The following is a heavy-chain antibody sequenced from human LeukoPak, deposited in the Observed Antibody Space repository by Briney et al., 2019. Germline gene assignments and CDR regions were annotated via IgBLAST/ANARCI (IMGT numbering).Heavy chain of an antibody. V-gene: IGHV3-23*01. Sequence: GGSLRLSCAASGFTFSSYAMSWVRQAPGKGLEWVSAMSGSGGSTYYADSVKGRFTISRDNSKNTLYLQMNSLRAEDTAVYYCAKNCEYYDSSGYPDAFDIWGQGTMVTVSS. CDR2: MSGSGGST. J-gene: IGHJ3*02. CDR3: AKNCEYYDSSGYPDAFDI. D-gene: IGHD3-22*01. CDR1: GFTFSSYA.